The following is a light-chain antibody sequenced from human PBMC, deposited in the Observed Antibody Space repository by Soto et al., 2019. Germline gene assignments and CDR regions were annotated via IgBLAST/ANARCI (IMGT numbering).Light chain of an antibody. Sequence: EIVLTQSPGTLSLSPGERATLSCRASERIYSAYLGWYQQKPGQAPRLLIYGTSSRATGIPDRFSGSGSGTDFTLTISRLEPEDFAVYYCQQFSSYPLTFGGGTKVDIK. CDR2: GTS. V-gene: IGKV3-20*01. J-gene: IGKJ4*01. CDR1: ERIYSAY. CDR3: QQFSSYPLT.